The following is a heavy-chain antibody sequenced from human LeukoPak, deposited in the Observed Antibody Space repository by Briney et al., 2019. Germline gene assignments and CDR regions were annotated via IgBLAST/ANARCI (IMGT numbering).Heavy chain of an antibody. J-gene: IGHJ3*02. CDR3: AKDHSTGYAFDI. Sequence: GGSLRLXCAASGFTFSSYAMSWVRQAPGKGLEWVSVISGSGDSTYYADSVKGWFIISRDNSKNTLYLQMNSLRAEYTAVYYCAKDHSTGYAFDIWGQGTVVTVSS. CDR1: GFTFSSYA. V-gene: IGHV3-23*01. CDR2: ISGSGDST. D-gene: IGHD3-22*01.